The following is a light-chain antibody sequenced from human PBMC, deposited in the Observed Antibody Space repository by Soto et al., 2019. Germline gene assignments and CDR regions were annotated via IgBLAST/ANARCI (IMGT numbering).Light chain of an antibody. CDR3: QQFKSYPLT. Sequence: IQLTQSPSSLSTSVRDRVTITCRASQGISSYLAWYQQKPGKAPKLLIYAASTLQSGVPSRFSGSGSGTEFTLTISSLQPEDFATYYCQQFKSYPLTFGGGTKVEIK. J-gene: IGKJ4*01. CDR2: AAS. V-gene: IGKV1-9*01. CDR1: QGISSY.